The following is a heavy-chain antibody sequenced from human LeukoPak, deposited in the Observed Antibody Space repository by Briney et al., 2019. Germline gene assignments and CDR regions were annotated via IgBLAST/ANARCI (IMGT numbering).Heavy chain of an antibody. J-gene: IGHJ6*02. D-gene: IGHD1-26*01. CDR3: ARLRSGSYPDDGVYYGMDV. CDR2: ISGSGGST. Sequence: TGGSLRLSCAASGFTFSSYAMSWVRQAPGKGLEWVSAISGSGGSTYYADSVKGRFTISRDNSKNSLYLQVNSLRAEDTAVYYCARLRSGSYPDDGVYYGMDVWGQGTTITVSS. CDR1: GFTFSSYA. V-gene: IGHV3-23*01.